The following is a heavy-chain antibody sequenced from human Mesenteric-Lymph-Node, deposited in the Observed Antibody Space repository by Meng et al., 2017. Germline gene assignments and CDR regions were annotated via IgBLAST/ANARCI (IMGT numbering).Heavy chain of an antibody. CDR1: GFTFSSYE. Sequence: GESLKISCAASGFTFSSYEMNWVRQAPGRGLEWVSYISSSGGVTYYADSVKGRFTISRDNAESSLFLQLNSLRAEDTAVYYCVRDSSGYNSGRCDDWGQGTLVTVSS. CDR2: ISSSGGVT. CDR3: VRDSSGYNSGRCDD. D-gene: IGHD6-19*01. V-gene: IGHV3-48*03. J-gene: IGHJ4*02.